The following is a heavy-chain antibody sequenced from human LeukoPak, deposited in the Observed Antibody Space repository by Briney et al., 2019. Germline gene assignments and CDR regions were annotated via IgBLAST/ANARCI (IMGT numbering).Heavy chain of an antibody. V-gene: IGHV3-23*01. Sequence: GGSLRLSCAASGFTFSSYAMGWVRQAPGKGLEWVSAISGSGGSTYYADSVKGRLTISRDNSKNTLYLQMNSLRAEDTAVYYCAKDFKGSYFDYWGQGTLVTVSS. J-gene: IGHJ4*02. CDR1: GFTFSSYA. CDR2: ISGSGGST. D-gene: IGHD3-10*01. CDR3: AKDFKGSYFDY.